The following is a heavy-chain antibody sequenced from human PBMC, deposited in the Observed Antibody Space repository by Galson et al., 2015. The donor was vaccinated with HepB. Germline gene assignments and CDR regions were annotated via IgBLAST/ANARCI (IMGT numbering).Heavy chain of an antibody. D-gene: IGHD6-6*01. CDR3: AKESSSGYFWFDP. V-gene: IGHV3-23*01. Sequence: SLRLSCAASGFTFSSYAMSWVRQAPGKGLEWVSTISGSGGSTYYADSVKGRFTISRDNSKNTLYLQMNSLRAEDTATYYCAKESSSGYFWFDPWGQGTLVTVSS. CDR2: ISGSGGST. J-gene: IGHJ5*02. CDR1: GFTFSSYA.